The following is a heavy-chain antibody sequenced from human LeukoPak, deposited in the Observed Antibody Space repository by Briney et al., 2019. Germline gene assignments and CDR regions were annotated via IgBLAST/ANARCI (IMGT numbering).Heavy chain of an antibody. V-gene: IGHV1-2*02. J-gene: IGHJ4*02. CDR3: ARGPMGDDYYDSSGYYSNYFDY. CDR2: INPNSGGT. D-gene: IGHD3-22*01. Sequence: ASVKVSCKASGYTFTGYYMHWVRQAPGQGLEWMGWINPNSGGTNYAQKFQGRVTMTRDTSISTAYMELSRLGSDDTAVYYCARGPMGDDYYDSSGYYSNYFDYWGQGTLVTVSS. CDR1: GYTFTGYY.